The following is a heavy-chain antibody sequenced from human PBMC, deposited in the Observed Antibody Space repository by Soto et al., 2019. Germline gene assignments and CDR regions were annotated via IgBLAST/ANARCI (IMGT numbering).Heavy chain of an antibody. J-gene: IGHJ5*02. Sequence: QVPLVQSEAEVKEPGASVKVSCKASGYTFTDYALQWVRQAPGQSLEWMGWINDGNGNTKYSQKFLGRVTFTRDTSASTAYMEMSSLTYEDTAVFYCARARLDGNGYTWSWFDPWGQGVLVTVSS. D-gene: IGHD5-12*01. CDR2: INDGNGNT. CDR1: GYTFTDYA. V-gene: IGHV1-3*01. CDR3: ARARLDGNGYTWSWFDP.